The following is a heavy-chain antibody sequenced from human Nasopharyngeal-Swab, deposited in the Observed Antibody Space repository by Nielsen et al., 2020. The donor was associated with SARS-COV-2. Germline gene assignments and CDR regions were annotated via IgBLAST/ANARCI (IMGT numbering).Heavy chain of an antibody. D-gene: IGHD2-15*01. CDR1: GFTFSSYA. V-gene: IGHV3-23*01. CDR2: ICGSGGSK. CDR3: AKDQGRSGGGCGLDY. Sequence: GESLKISCAASGFTFSSYAMSWVRPAPGKGLEWVSAICGSGGSKYFADSVRGRFTISRDNSKKEVYLHMNSLRPEDTAVYYCAKDQGRSGGGCGLDYWSTGTLVTVSS. J-gene: IGHJ4*02.